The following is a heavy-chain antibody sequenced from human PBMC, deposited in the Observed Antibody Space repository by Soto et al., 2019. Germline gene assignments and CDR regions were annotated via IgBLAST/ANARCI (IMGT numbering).Heavy chain of an antibody. D-gene: IGHD2-21*01. CDR1: GGSISSYY. Sequence: WETLSLTCTVSGGSISSYYWSWIRQPPGKGLEWIGYIYYSGSTNYNPSLKSRVTISVDTSKNQFSLKLSSVTAADTAVYYCARCRPFVDSWGQGTLVAVSS. V-gene: IGHV4-59*01. J-gene: IGHJ4*02. CDR3: ARCRPFVDS. CDR2: IYYSGST.